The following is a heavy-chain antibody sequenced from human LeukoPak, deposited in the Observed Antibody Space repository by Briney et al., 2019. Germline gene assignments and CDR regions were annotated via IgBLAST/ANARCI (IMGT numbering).Heavy chain of an antibody. Sequence: SETLSLTCTVSGYSNSRDYYWGWIRPPPGKGLEWIGSIYHSGSTYYNPSVKSRVTISVDTSKNQFSLKLSPVTAADTAVYYCARDSPPSSSWYLGAFDIWGQGTMVTVSS. CDR2: IYHSGST. D-gene: IGHD6-13*01. V-gene: IGHV4-38-2*02. J-gene: IGHJ3*02. CDR1: GYSNSRDYY. CDR3: ARDSPPSSSWYLGAFDI.